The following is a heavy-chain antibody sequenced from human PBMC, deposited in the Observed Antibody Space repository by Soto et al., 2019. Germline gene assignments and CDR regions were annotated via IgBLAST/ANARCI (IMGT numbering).Heavy chain of an antibody. Sequence: SLKVSCESSAYTLTSYGISWVRQAPGQGLEWMGRISAYNGNTNYAQKLQGRVTMTTDTSTSTAYMELRSLRSDDTAVYYCARHRMKGVDIVATMKTHYYYYGMDVWGQGTTVTVSS. D-gene: IGHD5-12*01. CDR3: ARHRMKGVDIVATMKTHYYYYGMDV. CDR1: AYTLTSYG. J-gene: IGHJ6*02. CDR2: ISAYNGNT. V-gene: IGHV1-18*01.